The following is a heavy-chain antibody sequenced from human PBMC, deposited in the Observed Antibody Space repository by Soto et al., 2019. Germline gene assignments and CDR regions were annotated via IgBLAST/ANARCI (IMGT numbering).Heavy chain of an antibody. V-gene: IGHV3-21*04. D-gene: IGHD2-15*01. CDR3: ARGRCRGVFCFRAYAFEL. Sequence: EVQLVESGGGLVKPGGSLRLSCAASGFNFSSYTMNWVRQAPGKGLEWVSSISSGNRYIYYADSVKGRILISRDDATNSLLLQMTSLRAEDKDFYYCARGRCRGVFCFRAYAFELWGQGTRVTVSS. CDR1: GFNFSSYT. J-gene: IGHJ3*01. CDR2: ISSGNRYI.